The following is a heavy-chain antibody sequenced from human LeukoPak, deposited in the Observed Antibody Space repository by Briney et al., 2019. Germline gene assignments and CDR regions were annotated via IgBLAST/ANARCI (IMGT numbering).Heavy chain of an antibody. J-gene: IGHJ3*02. Sequence: GGSLRLSCAASGFTFDDYAMHWVRQAPGKGLEWVSGISWNSGSIGYADSVKGRFTISRDNAKNSLYLQMSSLRAEDTALYYCAKDIGAVAGYAFDIWGQGTMVTVSS. V-gene: IGHV3-9*01. CDR2: ISWNSGSI. CDR3: AKDIGAVAGYAFDI. CDR1: GFTFDDYA. D-gene: IGHD6-19*01.